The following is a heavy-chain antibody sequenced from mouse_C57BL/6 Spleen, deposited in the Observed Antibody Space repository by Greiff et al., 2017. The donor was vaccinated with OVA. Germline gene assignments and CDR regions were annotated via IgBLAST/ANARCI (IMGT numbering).Heavy chain of an antibody. CDR1: GYTFTDYG. CDR3: ARGRASSQGYFDD. V-gene: IGHV5-17*01. J-gene: IGHJ1*03. D-gene: IGHD3-3*01. CDR2: ISPGSSTT. Sequence: EVQLLQSGGGLVKPGASLKLSCAASGYTFTDYGMHWVRQAPGQGLEWVAYISPGSSTTNYTDKFKGRFTFTRANATNTLYLQMTSLRSEDTAVYYGARGRASSQGYFDDWGTGTTVTVSA.